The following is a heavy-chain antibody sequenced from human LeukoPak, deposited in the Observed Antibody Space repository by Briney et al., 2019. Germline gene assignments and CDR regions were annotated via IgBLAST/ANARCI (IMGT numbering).Heavy chain of an antibody. J-gene: IGHJ4*02. CDR2: IKEDGSDK. CDR1: GFRISKSW. D-gene: IGHD5-18*01. Sequence: GGSLRLSCEASGFRISKSWMTWVRQSPGRGLEWVANIKEDGSDKNYVVSMKGRFTISRDNAKNSLYLQMNSLRAEDTAVYYCARDAGYGYDRFDYWGQGTQVTVSS. V-gene: IGHV3-7*01. CDR3: ARDAGYGYDRFDY.